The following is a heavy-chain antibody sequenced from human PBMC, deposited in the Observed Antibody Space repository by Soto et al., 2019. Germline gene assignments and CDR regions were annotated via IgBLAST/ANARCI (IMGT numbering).Heavy chain of an antibody. CDR3: AGGLNRGLYNYYYNMDV. J-gene: IGHJ6*02. D-gene: IGHD1-26*01. V-gene: IGHV3-48*03. Sequence: GRSLRLSCAAYASTFSYYEINWVRQAPAKGLQWLSHISSTGTTIYYADSVKGRFTISRDNAKCSLYLKINSLRAENTAVYYCAGGLNRGLYNYYYNMDVWGLGTTVTVYS. CDR2: ISSTGTTI. CDR1: ASTFSYYE.